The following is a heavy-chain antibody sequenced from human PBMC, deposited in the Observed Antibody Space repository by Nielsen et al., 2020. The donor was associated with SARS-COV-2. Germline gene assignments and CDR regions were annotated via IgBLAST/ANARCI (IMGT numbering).Heavy chain of an antibody. CDR1: GGSISSYY. CDR3: ARGGVNLYYYYMDV. CDR2: IYYSGST. Sequence: SETLSLTCTVSGGSISSYYWSWIRQPPGKGLEWIGYIYYSGSTNYNPSLKSRVTISVDTSKNQFSLKLSSVTAADTAVYYCARGGVNLYYYYMDVWGKGTTVTVSS. D-gene: IGHD3-10*01. J-gene: IGHJ6*03. V-gene: IGHV4-59*12.